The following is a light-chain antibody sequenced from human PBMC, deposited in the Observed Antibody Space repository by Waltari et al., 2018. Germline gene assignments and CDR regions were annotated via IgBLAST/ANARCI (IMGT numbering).Light chain of an antibody. V-gene: IGKV3-15*01. Sequence: ELVLTQPHATLSVSPGETATPPCRASQSVSSNVAWYQKKPGQAPTLLIYDASTRATSIPAKFRGSGSGTEFTLTISSLQSEDFAVYYCQQYNRWPPITFGHGTRLEIK. J-gene: IGKJ5*01. CDR1: QSVSSN. CDR3: QQYNRWPPIT. CDR2: DAS.